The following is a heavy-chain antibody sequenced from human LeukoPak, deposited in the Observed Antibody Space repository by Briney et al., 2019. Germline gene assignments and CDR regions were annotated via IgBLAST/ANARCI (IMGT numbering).Heavy chain of an antibody. V-gene: IGHV1-2*02. CDR1: GYTFTGHY. J-gene: IGHJ4*02. CDR3: AKDSFTGYSSSWCPDY. CDR2: INPNSGGT. Sequence: ASVKVSCKASGYTFTGHYMHWVRQAPGQGLEWMGWINPNSGGTNYAQKFQGRVTMTRDTSIGTAYMELSSLTSDDTAVYYCAKDSFTGYSSSWCPDYWGQGTLVTVSS. D-gene: IGHD6-13*01.